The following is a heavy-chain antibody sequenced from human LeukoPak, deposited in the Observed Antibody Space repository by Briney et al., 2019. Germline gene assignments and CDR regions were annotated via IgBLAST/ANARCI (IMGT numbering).Heavy chain of an antibody. D-gene: IGHD1-26*01. Sequence: ASVRVSCKASGYTFAGYLIHWVRQAPGQGLEWMGRINPNSGDTEYAPKFQGWVTMTSDTSISTAYVEVRRLISDDTAVYYCARDLVSTSNWEFDFWGQGTLVIVSS. CDR1: GYTFAGYL. V-gene: IGHV1-2*04. CDR2: INPNSGDT. CDR3: ARDLVSTSNWEFDF. J-gene: IGHJ4*02.